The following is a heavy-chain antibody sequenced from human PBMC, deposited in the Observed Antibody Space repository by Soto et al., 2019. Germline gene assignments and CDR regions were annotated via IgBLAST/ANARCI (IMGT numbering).Heavy chain of an antibody. CDR3: AKDYGSSGWPEYYFDY. V-gene: IGHV3-30*18. CDR2: ISYDGSNK. Sequence: GGSLRLSCAASGFTFSSCGMHWVRQAPGKGLEWVAVISYDGSNKYYADSVKGRFTISRDNSKNTLYLQMNSLRAEDTAVYYCAKDYGSSGWPEYYFDYWGQGTLVTVSS. J-gene: IGHJ4*02. CDR1: GFTFSSCG. D-gene: IGHD6-19*01.